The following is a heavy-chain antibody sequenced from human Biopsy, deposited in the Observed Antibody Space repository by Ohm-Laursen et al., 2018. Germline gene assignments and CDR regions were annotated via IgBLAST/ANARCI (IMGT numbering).Heavy chain of an antibody. V-gene: IGHV3-74*01. D-gene: IGHD4-11*01. CDR1: GFTFSTYW. J-gene: IGHJ4*02. Sequence: SLRLSCTASGFTFSTYWMHWVRQVPGKGLVWVSRINTDGTTTTHADSVRGRFTISRDNAKNTLYLQMNSLRAEDTAVYYCARGGFFAYSTFDYWGQGALVTVSS. CDR2: INTDGTTT. CDR3: ARGGFFAYSTFDY.